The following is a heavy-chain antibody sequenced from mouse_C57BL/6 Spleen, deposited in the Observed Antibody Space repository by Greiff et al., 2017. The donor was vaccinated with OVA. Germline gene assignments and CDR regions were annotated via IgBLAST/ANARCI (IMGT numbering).Heavy chain of an antibody. J-gene: IGHJ2*01. CDR2: ISDGGSYT. Sequence: EVQGVESGGGLVKPGGSLKLSCAASGFTFSSYAMSWVRQTPEKRLEWVATISDGGSYTYYPDNVKGRFTISRDNAKNNLYLQMSHLKSEDTAMYYCARESLQYYFDYWGQGTTLTVSS. CDR1: GFTFSSYA. V-gene: IGHV5-4*01. D-gene: IGHD1-3*01. CDR3: ARESLQYYFDY.